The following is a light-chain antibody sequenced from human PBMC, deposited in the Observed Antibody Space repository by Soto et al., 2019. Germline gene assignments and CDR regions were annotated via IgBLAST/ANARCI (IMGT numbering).Light chain of an antibody. CDR1: QSVSSN. CDR2: DAS. CDR3: QQRPRGA. V-gene: IGKV3-15*01. Sequence: EIAMTQSPATLSVSPGERATLSCRASQSVSSNLAWYQQKPGQAPRLLISDASTRATGIPARFSGSGSGTEFTLTISRLEPEDFAVYYCQQRPRGAFGQGTRLEIK. J-gene: IGKJ5*01.